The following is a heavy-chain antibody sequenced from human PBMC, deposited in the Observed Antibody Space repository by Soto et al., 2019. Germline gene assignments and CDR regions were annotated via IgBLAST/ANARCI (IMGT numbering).Heavy chain of an antibody. CDR2: IIPILGIA. Sequence: QVQLVQSGAEVKKPGSSVKVSCKASGGTFSSYTISWVRQAPGQGLEWMGRIIPILGIANYAQKFQGRVTITAEKSTSTAYMELSSLRSEDTAVYYCAGGRGYLSGFDPWGQGTLVTVSS. CDR1: GGTFSSYT. D-gene: IGHD2-15*01. V-gene: IGHV1-69*02. J-gene: IGHJ5*02. CDR3: AGGRGYLSGFDP.